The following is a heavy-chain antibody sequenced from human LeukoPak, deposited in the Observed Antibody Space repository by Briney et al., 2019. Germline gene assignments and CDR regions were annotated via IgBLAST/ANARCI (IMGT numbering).Heavy chain of an antibody. J-gene: IGHJ6*02. CDR2: ITGSGSST. D-gene: IGHD6-19*01. CDR3: AKGSDRIAVVLGMDV. V-gene: IGHV3-23*01. CDR1: GFTFSSYA. Sequence: GGSLRLSCAASGFTFSSYAMSWVRQAPGKGLEWVSGITGSGSSTYYADSVRGRFTISRDNSKNTLYLQMNSLRAEDTAVYYCAKGSDRIAVVLGMDVWGQGTTVTVSS.